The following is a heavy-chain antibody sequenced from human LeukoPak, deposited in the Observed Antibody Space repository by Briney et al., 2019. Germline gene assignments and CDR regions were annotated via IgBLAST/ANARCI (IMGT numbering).Heavy chain of an antibody. J-gene: IGHJ4*02. V-gene: IGHV2-5*02. CDR2: IYWDDDK. Sequence: SGPTLVNPTQTLTLTCTFSGFTLSTSGVGVGWIRQPPGKALEWLALIYWDDDKRYSPSLKSRLTITKDTSKNQVVPTMTNMDPVDTATYYCAHTSEPGPKFDYWGQGTLVTVSS. CDR3: AHTSEPGPKFDY. D-gene: IGHD6-6*01. CDR1: GFTLSTSGVG.